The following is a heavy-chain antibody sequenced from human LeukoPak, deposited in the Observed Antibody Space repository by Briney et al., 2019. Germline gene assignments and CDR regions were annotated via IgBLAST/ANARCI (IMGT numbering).Heavy chain of an antibody. Sequence: PSETLSLTCAVSGGSISSGGYSWSWIRQPPGKGLEWIGYIYHSGSTHYNPSLKSRVTISVDRSKNQFSLKLSSVTAADTAVYYCARAYGGGYYFDYWGQGTLVTVSS. CDR1: GGSISSGGYS. D-gene: IGHD4-17*01. V-gene: IGHV4-30-2*01. CDR2: IYHSGST. J-gene: IGHJ4*02. CDR3: ARAYGGGYYFDY.